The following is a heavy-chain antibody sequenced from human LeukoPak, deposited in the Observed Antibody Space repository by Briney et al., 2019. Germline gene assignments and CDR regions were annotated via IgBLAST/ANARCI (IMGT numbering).Heavy chain of an antibody. CDR2: ISYDGSNK. CDR1: GFTFSSYG. CDR3: ARDRSNDYSNFDY. V-gene: IGHV3-30*03. D-gene: IGHD4-11*01. Sequence: GGSLRLSCAASGFTFSSYGMHWVRQAPGKGLEWVAVISYDGSNKYYADFVKGRFTISRDNSKNTLSLQMNGLIPEDTAVYYCARDRSNDYSNFDYWGQGNLVTVSS. J-gene: IGHJ4*02.